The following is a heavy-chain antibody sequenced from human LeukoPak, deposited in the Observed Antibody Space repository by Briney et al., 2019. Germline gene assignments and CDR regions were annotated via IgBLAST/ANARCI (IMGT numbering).Heavy chain of an antibody. D-gene: IGHD7-27*01. V-gene: IGHV4-59*12. CDR1: GGSINSYY. CDR2: IYYSGNT. CDR3: ARDSPWGGCDY. J-gene: IGHJ4*02. Sequence: PSETLSLTCTVSGGSINSYYWSWIRQPPGKGLEYIGHIYYSGNTDYNPSLKSRVTISVDTSKNQFSLNLSSVTAADTAVYYCARDSPWGGCDYWGQGTLVTVSS.